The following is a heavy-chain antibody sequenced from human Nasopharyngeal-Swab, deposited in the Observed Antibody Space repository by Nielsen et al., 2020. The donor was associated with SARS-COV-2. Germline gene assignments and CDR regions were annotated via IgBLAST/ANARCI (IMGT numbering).Heavy chain of an antibody. J-gene: IGHJ5*02. D-gene: IGHD2-2*01. CDR3: AKDPGRYCSSTSCLNWFDP. CDR2: IRYDGSNK. V-gene: IGHV3-30*02. CDR1: GFTFSSYG. Sequence: GGSLRLSCAASGFTFSSYGMHWVRQAPGKGLEWVAFIRYDGSNKYYADSVKGRFTISRDNSKNTLYLQMNSLRAEDTAVYYCAKDPGRYCSSTSCLNWFDPWGQGTLVTVSS.